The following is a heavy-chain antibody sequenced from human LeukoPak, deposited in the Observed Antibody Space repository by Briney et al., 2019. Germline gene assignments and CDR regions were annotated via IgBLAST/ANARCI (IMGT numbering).Heavy chain of an antibody. CDR2: ISNSGSTI. CDR3: ARSARYCSGGSCYSGHYYGLDV. Sequence: QPGGSLRLSCAASGFTFSSYEMNWVRQAPGKGLEWVSYISNSGSTIYYSDSVKGRFTISRDNAKNSLYLQMNSLRAEDTAVYYCARSARYCSGGSCYSGHYYGLDVWGQGTTVTVSS. D-gene: IGHD2-15*01. J-gene: IGHJ6*02. V-gene: IGHV3-48*03. CDR1: GFTFSSYE.